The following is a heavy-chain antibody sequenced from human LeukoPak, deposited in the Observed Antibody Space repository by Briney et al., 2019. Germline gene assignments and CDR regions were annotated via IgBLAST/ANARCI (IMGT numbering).Heavy chain of an antibody. J-gene: IGHJ5*02. CDR2: TYYGGGT. CDR3: ARMTLGYCSSTSCSNYNWFDP. Sequence: PSGTLSLTCAVSGGSISSSNWWSWVRQSPGKGRDGFGETYYGGGTNYNPSLKSRVTISVDKSKNQFSLKLSSVTAADTAVYYCARMTLGYCSSTSCSNYNWFDPWGQGTLVTVSS. CDR1: GGSISSSNW. V-gene: IGHV4-4*02. D-gene: IGHD2-2*01.